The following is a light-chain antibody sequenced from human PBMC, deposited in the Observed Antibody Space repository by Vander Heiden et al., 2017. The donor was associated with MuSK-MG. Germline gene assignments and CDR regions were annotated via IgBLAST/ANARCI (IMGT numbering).Light chain of an antibody. J-gene: IGLJ1*01. CDR3: QSYDSSLSGYV. V-gene: IGLV1-40*01. CDR2: GKN. CDR1: SSNIGAGYD. Sequence: QSVLTQPPSVSGAPGQRVTISCTGSSSNIGAGYDVHWYQQLPGTAPKLLSYGKNKRPSGVPDRFSGAKSGTSASLAITGLQAEDEADYYCQSYDSSLSGYVFGTGTKVTVL.